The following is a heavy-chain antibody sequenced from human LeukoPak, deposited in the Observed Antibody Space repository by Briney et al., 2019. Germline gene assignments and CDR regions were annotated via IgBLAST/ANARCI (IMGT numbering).Heavy chain of an antibody. CDR2: IYYSGNT. D-gene: IGHD3-22*01. J-gene: IGHJ3*02. Sequence: SETLSLTCTVSGDSICSYSWNWIRQPPGKGLEWIGYIYYSGNTNYNPSLKSRVTISVDTSKNQFSLKLSSVTAADTAVYYCARDFYDTSTYYYVDAFDIWGQGTMVTVSS. V-gene: IGHV4-59*01. CDR3: ARDFYDTSTYYYVDAFDI. CDR1: GDSICSYS.